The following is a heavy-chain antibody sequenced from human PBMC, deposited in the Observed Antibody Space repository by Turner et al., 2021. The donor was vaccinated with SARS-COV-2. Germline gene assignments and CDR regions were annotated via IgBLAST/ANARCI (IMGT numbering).Heavy chain of an antibody. CDR3: AKADRVMIVVVITLFDY. J-gene: IGHJ4*02. V-gene: IGHV3-23*01. CDR1: GFTFSSYA. D-gene: IGHD3-22*01. Sequence: EVPLLESGGGLVQPGGSLRLSCAASGFTFSSYAMSWVRQAPGRGLEGVSAISGSGGTTYYADSVKGRFTISRDNSKNTLFLQMNSLRAEDTAVYYCAKADRVMIVVVITLFDYWGQGTLVTVSS. CDR2: ISGSGGTT.